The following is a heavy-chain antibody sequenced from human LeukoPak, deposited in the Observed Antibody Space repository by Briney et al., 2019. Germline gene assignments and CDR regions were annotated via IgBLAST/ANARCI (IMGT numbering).Heavy chain of an antibody. CDR1: GFTFSSYG. Sequence: GGSLRLSCAASGFTFSSYGMHWVRQAPGKGLEWVSYISSSGSTIYYADSVKGRFTISRDNAKNSLYLQMNSLRAEDTAVYYCARGAVVVPAAIWGQGTLVTVSS. V-gene: IGHV3-48*04. CDR2: ISSSGSTI. CDR3: ARGAVVVPAAI. J-gene: IGHJ4*02. D-gene: IGHD2-2*01.